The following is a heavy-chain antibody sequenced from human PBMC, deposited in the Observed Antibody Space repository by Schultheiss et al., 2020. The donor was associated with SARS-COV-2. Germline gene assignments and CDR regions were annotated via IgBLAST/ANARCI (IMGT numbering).Heavy chain of an antibody. CDR1: GFTFSSYA. J-gene: IGHJ4*02. D-gene: IGHD2-21*02. V-gene: IGHV3-23*01. CDR3: AKYCGGDCYYFDY. CDR2: ISSSGGST. Sequence: GGSLRLSCAASGFTFSSYAMSWVRQAPGKGLEWVSAISSSGGSTYYAYSVKGRFTISRDDSKNTLYLQMNSLRAEDTAVYYCAKYCGGDCYYFDYWGQGTLVTVSS.